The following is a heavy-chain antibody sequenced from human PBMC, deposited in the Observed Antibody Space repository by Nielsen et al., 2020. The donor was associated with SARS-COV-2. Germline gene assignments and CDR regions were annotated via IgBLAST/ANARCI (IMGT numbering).Heavy chain of an antibody. Sequence: VRQMPGKGLEWMGWMNPNSGNTGYAQKFQGRVTMTRDTSTSTVYMELSSLRSEDTAVYYCARNRAGYEGYYDFWSGYSPAYYGMDVWGQGTTVTVSS. D-gene: IGHD3-3*01. CDR2: MNPNSGNT. V-gene: IGHV1-8*01. J-gene: IGHJ6*02. CDR3: ARNRAGYEGYYDFWSGYSPAYYGMDV.